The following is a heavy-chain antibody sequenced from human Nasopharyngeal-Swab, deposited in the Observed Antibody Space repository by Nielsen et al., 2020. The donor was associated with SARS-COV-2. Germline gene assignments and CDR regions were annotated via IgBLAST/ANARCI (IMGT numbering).Heavy chain of an antibody. CDR3: AKEGTDWNPFDY. D-gene: IGHD1-1*01. V-gene: IGHV3-23*01. CDR2: ISGSGGST. Sequence: GESLKISCAASGFTFSSYAMSWVRQAPGKGLEWVSAISGSGGSTYYADSVKGRFTISRDNSKNTLYLQMNSLRAEDTAVYYCAKEGTDWNPFDYWGQGTLVTVSS. J-gene: IGHJ4*02. CDR1: GFTFSSYA.